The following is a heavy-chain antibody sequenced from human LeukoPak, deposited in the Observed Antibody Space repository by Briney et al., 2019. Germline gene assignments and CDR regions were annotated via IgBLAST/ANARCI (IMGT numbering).Heavy chain of an antibody. CDR2: IIPIFGTA. J-gene: IGHJ6*03. V-gene: IGHV1-69*05. CDR3: AREGLDDSSGYRPGYMDV. CDR1: GGTFSSYA. Sequence: GASVKVSCKASGGTFSSYAISWVRQAPGQGLELMGGIIPIFGTANYAQKFQGRVTITTDESTSTAYMELSSLRSEDTAVYYCAREGLDDSSGYRPGYMDVWGKGTTVTVSS. D-gene: IGHD3-22*01.